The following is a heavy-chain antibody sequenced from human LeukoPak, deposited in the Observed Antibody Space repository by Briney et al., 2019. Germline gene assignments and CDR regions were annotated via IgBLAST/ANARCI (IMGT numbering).Heavy chain of an antibody. Sequence: ASVKVSCKASGYTFTSYYMHWVRQAPGQGLEWMGIINPSGGSTSYAQKFQGRVTMTRDTSTSTVYMELSSLRSEDTAVYYCAILRYNWNNLDPWGQGTLVTASS. CDR3: AILRYNWNNLDP. V-gene: IGHV1-46*01. CDR2: INPSGGST. J-gene: IGHJ5*02. CDR1: GYTFTSYY. D-gene: IGHD1-1*01.